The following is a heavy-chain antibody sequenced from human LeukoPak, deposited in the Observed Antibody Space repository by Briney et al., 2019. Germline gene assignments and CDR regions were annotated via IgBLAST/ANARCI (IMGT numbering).Heavy chain of an antibody. CDR3: ARENDYYDSSGYPDY. CDR2: IYYSGST. CDR1: GGSISSSSYY. Sequence: SETLSLTCTVSGGSISSSSYYWGWIRQPPGKGLEWIGSIYYSGSTYYNPSLKSRVTMSVDTSKNQFSLKLSSVTAADTAVYYCARENDYYDSSGYPDYWGQGTLVTVSS. J-gene: IGHJ4*02. V-gene: IGHV4-39*07. D-gene: IGHD3-22*01.